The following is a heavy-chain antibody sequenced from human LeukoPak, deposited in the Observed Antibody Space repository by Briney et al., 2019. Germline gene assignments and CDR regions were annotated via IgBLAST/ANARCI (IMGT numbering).Heavy chain of an antibody. CDR3: ARAFNIGTTDSY. Sequence: PGGSLRISCAASGFRFSAYGRHWVRQAPGKGLEWLAVISFDGSGKYYAGSVKGRFTISRDDSKNTLALQMNSLRAEDTAVYYCARAFNIGTTDSYWGQGTLVTVSS. J-gene: IGHJ4*02. CDR2: ISFDGSGK. V-gene: IGHV3-30*03. CDR1: GFRFSAYG. D-gene: IGHD4-11*01.